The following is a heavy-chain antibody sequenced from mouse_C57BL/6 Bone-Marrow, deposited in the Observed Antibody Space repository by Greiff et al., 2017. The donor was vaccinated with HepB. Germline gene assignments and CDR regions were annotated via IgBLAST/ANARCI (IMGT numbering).Heavy chain of an antibody. CDR1: GYTFTDYY. CDR2: IFPGSGST. D-gene: IGHD2-2*01. Sequence: VQLQQSGPELVKPGASVKISCKASGYTFTDYYINWVKQRPGQGLEWIGWIFPGSGSTYYNEKFKGKATLTVDKSSSTAYMLLSSLTSEDSAVYFCASSLWLRRWYFDVWGTGTTVTVSS. J-gene: IGHJ1*03. CDR3: ASSLWLRRWYFDV. V-gene: IGHV1-75*01.